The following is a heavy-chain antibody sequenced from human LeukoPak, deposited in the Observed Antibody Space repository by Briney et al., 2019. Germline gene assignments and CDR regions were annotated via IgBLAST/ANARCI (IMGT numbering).Heavy chain of an antibody. D-gene: IGHD3-9*01. CDR1: GFTFSSYG. Sequence: GGTLRLSCAASGFTFSSYGMSWVRQAPGKGLEWVSAISGSGGSTYYADSVKGRFTISRDNSKNTLYLQMNSLRAEDTAVYYCAKDGGALRYFDWLLSAGYFDYWGQGTLVTVSS. J-gene: IGHJ4*02. CDR2: ISGSGGST. V-gene: IGHV3-23*01. CDR3: AKDGGALRYFDWLLSAGYFDY.